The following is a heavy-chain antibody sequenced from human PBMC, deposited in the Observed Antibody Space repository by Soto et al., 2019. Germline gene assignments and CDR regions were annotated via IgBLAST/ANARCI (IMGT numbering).Heavy chain of an antibody. CDR1: GFTFSNAW. CDR2: IKSKTDGGTT. D-gene: IGHD3-3*01. CDR3: TTVHYDFWSGYFPPYYMDV. V-gene: IGHV3-15*01. J-gene: IGHJ6*03. Sequence: EVQLVESGGGLVKPGGPLRLSCAASGFTFSNAWMSWVRQAPGKGLEWVGRIKSKTDGGTTDYAAPVKGRFAISRDDSKNTLYLQMNSLKTEDTAVYYCTTVHYDFWSGYFPPYYMDVWGKGTTVTVSS.